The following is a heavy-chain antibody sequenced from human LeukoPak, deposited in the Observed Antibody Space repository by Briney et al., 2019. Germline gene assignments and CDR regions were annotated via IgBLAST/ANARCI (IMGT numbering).Heavy chain of an antibody. J-gene: IGHJ4*02. CDR3: AKGSYYDSSGSFYFDY. V-gene: IGHV3-23*01. CDR1: GFTFSSYA. CDR2: ISGSGDNT. D-gene: IGHD3-22*01. Sequence: GGSLRLSWAASGFTFSSYAMSWVRQAPGKGLEWVSGISGSGDNTYYADSVKGRFTISRDNSKNTLYVQVNSLGTEDTAAYYCAKGSYYDSSGSFYFDYWGQGTLVTVSS.